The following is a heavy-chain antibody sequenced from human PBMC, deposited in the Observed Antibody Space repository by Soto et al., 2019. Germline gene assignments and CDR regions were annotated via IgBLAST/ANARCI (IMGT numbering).Heavy chain of an antibody. Sequence: QVQLQESGPGLVQPSETLSLTCTVSSGSVSSDNYYWTWIRQPPGKGLEWIGYIYYSGSTKYNPSLKSRVTMSVDTSKNQFSLRLSSVTAADTAVYYCARDRYCGGDCYYEHYYGMDVWGQGTAVTVSS. CDR1: SGSVSSDNYY. CDR3: ARDRYCGGDCYYEHYYGMDV. D-gene: IGHD2-21*02. V-gene: IGHV4-61*01. J-gene: IGHJ6*02. CDR2: IYYSGST.